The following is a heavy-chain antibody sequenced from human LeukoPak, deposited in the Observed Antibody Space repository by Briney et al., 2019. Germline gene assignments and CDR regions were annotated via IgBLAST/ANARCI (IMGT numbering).Heavy chain of an antibody. J-gene: IGHJ4*02. CDR2: ISSSSSYI. V-gene: IGHV3-21*01. Sequence: GGSLRLSCAASGFTFSSYSMNWVRQAPGKGLEWVSSISSSSSYIYYADSVKGRFTISRDNAKNSLYLQMNSLRAEDTAMYYCARDRDFFGSGRARNGRDFFDYWGQGTLVAVSS. CDR1: GFTFSSYS. D-gene: IGHD3-10*01. CDR3: ARDRDFFGSGRARNGRDFFDY.